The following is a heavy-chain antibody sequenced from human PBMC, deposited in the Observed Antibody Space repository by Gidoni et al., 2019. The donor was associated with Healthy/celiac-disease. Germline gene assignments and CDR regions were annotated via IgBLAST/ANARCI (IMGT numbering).Heavy chain of an antibody. CDR3: ATLAGPPIYYYDSSGYPPFFDY. CDR1: GGSISSSSYY. Sequence: QLQLQESGPGLVKPSETLSLTCTVSGGSISSSSYYWGWIRQPPGKGLEWIGSIYSSGRTYYNPSLKSRITISVDTSKNQFSLKLSSVTAADTAVYYCATLAGPPIYYYDSSGYPPFFDYWGQGTLVTVSS. CDR2: IYSSGRT. J-gene: IGHJ4*02. D-gene: IGHD3-22*01. V-gene: IGHV4-39*01.